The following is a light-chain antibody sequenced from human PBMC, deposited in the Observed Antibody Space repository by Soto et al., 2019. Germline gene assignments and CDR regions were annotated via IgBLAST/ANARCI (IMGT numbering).Light chain of an antibody. CDR1: QGIKKD. V-gene: IGKV1-6*01. CDR2: VAS. J-gene: IGKJ2*01. CDR3: LQDYNYPYT. Sequence: LQNNQAPSFPAAFLGDRIPIPCRASQGIKKDVAWYQQKPGKAPKLLIHVASTLQSGVPSRFSGSGSGTDFTLTISSLQPEDLATYYCLQDYNYPYTFGQGTKLEI.